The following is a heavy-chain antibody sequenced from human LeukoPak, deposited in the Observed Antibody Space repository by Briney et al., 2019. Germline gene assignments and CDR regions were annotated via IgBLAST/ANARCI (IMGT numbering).Heavy chain of an antibody. CDR2: IYYSGST. D-gene: IGHD3-22*01. J-gene: IGHJ2*01. Sequence: SETLSLTCTVSGGSISSYYWSWIRQPPGKGLEWIGYIYYSGSTNYNPSLKSRVTISVDTSTNQVSLKLSSVTAADTAVYYCARVRSDDTLPPWYFDLWGRGTLVTVST. V-gene: IGHV4-59*01. CDR3: ARVRSDDTLPPWYFDL. CDR1: GGSISSYY.